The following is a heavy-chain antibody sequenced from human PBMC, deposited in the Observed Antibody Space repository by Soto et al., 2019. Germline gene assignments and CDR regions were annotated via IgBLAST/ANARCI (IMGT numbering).Heavy chain of an antibody. J-gene: IGHJ3*02. D-gene: IGHD5-12*01. CDR1: SGSISSSNW. CDR3: ASWSIVATIAAFDI. Sequence: QVQLQESGPGLVKPSGTLSLTCAVSSGSISSSNWWRWVRQPPGKGLEWIGEIYHSGSTNYNPSRKSRVTLSVDKSKNQFSLKLSSVTAADTAVYYGASWSIVATIAAFDIWGQGTMVTVSS. CDR2: IYHSGST. V-gene: IGHV4-4*02.